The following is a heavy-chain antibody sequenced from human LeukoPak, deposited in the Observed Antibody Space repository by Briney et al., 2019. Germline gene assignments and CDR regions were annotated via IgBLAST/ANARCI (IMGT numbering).Heavy chain of an antibody. Sequence: TSETLSLTCTVSGGSISSSSYYWGWIRQPPGKGLEWIGSIYYSGSTYYNPSLKSRVTISVDTSKNQFSLKLSSVTAADTAVYYCGYYDSSGYYEGGQGTLVTVSS. CDR3: GYYDSSGYYE. V-gene: IGHV4-39*07. D-gene: IGHD3-22*01. CDR2: IYYSGST. CDR1: GGSISSSSYY. J-gene: IGHJ4*02.